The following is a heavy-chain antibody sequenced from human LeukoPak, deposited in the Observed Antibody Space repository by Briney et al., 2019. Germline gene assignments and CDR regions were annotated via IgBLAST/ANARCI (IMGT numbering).Heavy chain of an antibody. Sequence: LSLTCTVSGGSISSSSYYWGWIRQAPGKGLEWVSYISSGGSPIYYADSVKGRFTISRDNAKNSLYLQMNSLRAEDTAVYYCVRAQVEVVTLSYFDYWGQGTLVTVSS. CDR3: VRAQVEVVTLSYFDY. J-gene: IGHJ4*02. V-gene: IGHV3-11*01. D-gene: IGHD4-23*01. CDR2: ISSGGSPI. CDR1: GGSISSSSYY.